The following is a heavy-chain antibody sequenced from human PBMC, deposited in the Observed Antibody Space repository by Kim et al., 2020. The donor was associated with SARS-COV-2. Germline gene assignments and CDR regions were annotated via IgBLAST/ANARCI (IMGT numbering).Heavy chain of an antibody. CDR1: GFTFSSSS. D-gene: IGHD6-19*01. CDR3: ARVHQSVDGTWCPLDY. Sequence: GGSLRLSCAASGFTFSSSSMHWVRQAPGKGLEYVSAISANGGSTYYANSVKGRFTISRDNSRNTLYLQMGSLRAEDMAVYYCARVHQSVDGTWCPLDYW. V-gene: IGHV3-64*01. J-gene: IGHJ4*01. CDR2: ISANGGST.